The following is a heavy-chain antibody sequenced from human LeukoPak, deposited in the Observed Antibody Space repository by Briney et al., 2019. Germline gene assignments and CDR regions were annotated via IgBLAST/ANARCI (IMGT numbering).Heavy chain of an antibody. Sequence: SETLSLTCIVPGGSLTNYYWSWIRQPPGKGLEWIVYIYYSGSTKYNPSLKSRVTISVDTSKNQFSLKLTSVTAADTAVYYCASTRITISGVISEFDPWGQGILVTVSS. CDR2: IYYSGST. V-gene: IGHV4-59*01. CDR3: ASTRITISGVISEFDP. CDR1: GGSLTNYY. D-gene: IGHD3-3*01. J-gene: IGHJ5*02.